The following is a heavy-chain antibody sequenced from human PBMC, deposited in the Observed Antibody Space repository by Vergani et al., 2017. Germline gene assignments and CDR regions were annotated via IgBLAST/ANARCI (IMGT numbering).Heavy chain of an antibody. Sequence: QVQLVESGGGVVQPGRSLRLSCAASGFTFSSYAMHWVRQAPGKGLEWVAVISYDGSNKYYADSVKGRFTISRDNAKNSLYLQMNSLRAEDTAVYYCARDSRGCLDYWGQGTLVTVSS. J-gene: IGHJ4*02. CDR1: GFTFSSYA. CDR3: ARDSRGCLDY. CDR2: ISYDGSNK. D-gene: IGHD2/OR15-2a*01. V-gene: IGHV3-30*04.